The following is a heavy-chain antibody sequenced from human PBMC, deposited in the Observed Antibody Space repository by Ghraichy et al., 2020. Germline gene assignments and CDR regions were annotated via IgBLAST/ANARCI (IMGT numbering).Heavy chain of an antibody. CDR1: GFTFSSYA. D-gene: IGHD1-1*01. Sequence: LSLTCAASGFTFSSYAMSWVRQAPGKGLEWVSAISGSSGSTYYADSVKGRFTISRDNSKNTLYLQMNSLRAEDTAVYYCAKTGSARCFDYWGQGTLVTVSS. V-gene: IGHV3-23*01. CDR3: AKTGSARCFDY. CDR2: ISGSSGST. J-gene: IGHJ4*02.